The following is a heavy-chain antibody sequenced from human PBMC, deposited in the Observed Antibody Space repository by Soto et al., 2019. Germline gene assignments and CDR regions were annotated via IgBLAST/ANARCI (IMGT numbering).Heavy chain of an antibody. D-gene: IGHD3-22*01. V-gene: IGHV1-69*01. CDR2: SIPIFGTA. CDR3: ARGDSSGYPYIVDY. J-gene: IGHJ4*02. CDR1: GGTFSSYA. Sequence: QVQLVQSGAEVKKPGSSVKVSCKASGGTFSSYAISWVRQAPGQGLEWMGGSIPIFGTANYAQKFQGRVTITADESTRTAYMELSSLRSEDTVLDYCARGDSSGYPYIVDYWGQGTLVTVSS.